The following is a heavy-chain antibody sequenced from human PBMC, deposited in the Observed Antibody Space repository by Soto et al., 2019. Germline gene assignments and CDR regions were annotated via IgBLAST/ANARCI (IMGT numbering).Heavy chain of an antibody. CDR2: INSGSVNT. D-gene: IGHD1-20*01. J-gene: IGHJ3*01. CDR3: ARGFNWDDEKATQDF. V-gene: IGHV1-3*01. CDR1: GYSFTSYA. Sequence: QVQLVQSGAEVKKPGASVKVSCKASGYSFTSYAIHWVRQAPGQRLEWMGWINSGSVNTQYSQKSQDRVTFTRDTSASTAYMDLSSLTSEDTAVYYCARGFNWDDEKATQDFWGQGTMVTVSS.